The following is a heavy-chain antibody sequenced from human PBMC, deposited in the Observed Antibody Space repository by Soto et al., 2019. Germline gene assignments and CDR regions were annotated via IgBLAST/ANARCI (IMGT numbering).Heavy chain of an antibody. V-gene: IGHV1-8*01. CDR1: GYTFTSYD. CDR2: MNPNSGNT. CDR3: ASVSRGEGATTIDY. D-gene: IGHD1-26*01. J-gene: IGHJ4*02. Sequence: QVQLVQSGAEVKKPGAAVKVSCKASGYTFTSYDINWVRQATGQGLEWMGWMNPNSGNTGYAQKFQGRVTMTRNTSISTAYMELSSLRSEDTAVYYCASVSRGEGATTIDYWGQGTLVTVSS.